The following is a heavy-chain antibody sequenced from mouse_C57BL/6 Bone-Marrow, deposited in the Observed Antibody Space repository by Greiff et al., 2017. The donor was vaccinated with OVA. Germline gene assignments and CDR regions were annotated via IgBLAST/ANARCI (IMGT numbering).Heavy chain of an antibody. CDR1: GYTFTSFG. CDR2: IYPRSGNT. J-gene: IGHJ4*01. CDR3: ARLLRPYYYAMDY. Sequence: QVQLQQSGAELARPGASVKLSCKASGYTFTSFGISWVKQRTGQGLEWIGEIYPRSGNTYYNEKFKGKATLTADKSSSTAYMELRSLTSEDSAVYFCARLLRPYYYAMDYWGQGTSVTVSS. D-gene: IGHD1-1*01. V-gene: IGHV1-81*01.